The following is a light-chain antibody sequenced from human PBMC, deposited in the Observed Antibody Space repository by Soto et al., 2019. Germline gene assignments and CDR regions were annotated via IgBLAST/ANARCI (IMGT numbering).Light chain of an antibody. V-gene: IGKV1-27*01. CDR3: QKYNRAPWT. J-gene: IGKJ1*01. CDR2: AAS. CDR1: QGISNY. Sequence: DIQMTQSPSSLSASVGDRVTITCRASQGISNYLAWYQQNPGKGPKVLIYAASTLQSGVPSRFSGSGSGTDFSLTITSLQPEDVATYYCQKYNRAPWTFGQGTKVEIK.